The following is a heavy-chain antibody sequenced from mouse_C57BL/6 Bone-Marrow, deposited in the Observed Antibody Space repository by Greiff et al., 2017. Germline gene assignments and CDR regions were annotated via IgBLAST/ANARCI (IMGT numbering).Heavy chain of an antibody. J-gene: IGHJ2*01. Sequence: VQLQQPGAELVRPGSSVKLSCKASGYTFTSYWMHWVKQRPIQGLEWIGNIDPSDSETHYNQKFKDKATLTVDKSSSTAYMQLSSLTSEDSAVYSCGKPLYYYGSSCDYWGQGTTRTVSS. CDR3: GKPLYYYGSSCDY. D-gene: IGHD1-1*01. CDR1: GYTFTSYW. CDR2: IDPSDSET. V-gene: IGHV1-52*01.